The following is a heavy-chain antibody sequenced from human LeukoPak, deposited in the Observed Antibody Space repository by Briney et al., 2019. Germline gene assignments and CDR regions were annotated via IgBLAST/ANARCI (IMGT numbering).Heavy chain of an antibody. Sequence: GGSLRLSCAASGFTFSSYAMSWVRQAPGKGLEWVSGISGSGSSTDYADSVKGRFTLSRDNAKNSLYLQMNSLRAEDTAVYYCARDWGSSGYFDYWGQGTLVTVSS. CDR3: ARDWGSSGYFDY. CDR2: ISGSGSST. D-gene: IGHD3-22*01. CDR1: GFTFSSYA. V-gene: IGHV3-23*01. J-gene: IGHJ4*02.